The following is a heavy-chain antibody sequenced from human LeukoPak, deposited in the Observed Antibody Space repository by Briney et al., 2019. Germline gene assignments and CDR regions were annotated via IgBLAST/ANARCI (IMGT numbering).Heavy chain of an antibody. D-gene: IGHD2-2*01. CDR2: ISYDGSNK. V-gene: IGHV3-30*07. J-gene: IGHJ4*02. CDR3: AKSRVPTAMTPLDY. Sequence: PGRSLRLFCPASGFTFSSYAMHWVRQAPGKGLEWVAVISYDGSNKYYADSVKGRFTISRDNSKNTLYLQMNSLRAEDTAVYYCAKSRVPTAMTPLDYWGQGTLVTVSS. CDR1: GFTFSSYA.